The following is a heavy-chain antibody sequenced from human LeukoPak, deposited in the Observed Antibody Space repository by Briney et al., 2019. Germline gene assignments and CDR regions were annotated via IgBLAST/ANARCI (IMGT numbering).Heavy chain of an antibody. CDR3: ARVSSNYFDY. CDR1: GFTFSNYE. J-gene: IGHJ4*02. V-gene: IGHV3-48*03. Sequence: GGPLRLSCAASGFTFSNYEMNWVRQAPGKELEWVSYISSSGGTIYYADSVKGRFTISRDNAKHSLYLQINSLRAEDTAVYYCARVSSNYFDYWGQGTLVSVSS. D-gene: IGHD5/OR15-5a*01. CDR2: ISSSGGTI.